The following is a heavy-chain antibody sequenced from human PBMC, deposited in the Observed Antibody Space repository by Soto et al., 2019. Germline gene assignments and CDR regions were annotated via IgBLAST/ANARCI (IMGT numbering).Heavy chain of an antibody. CDR1: GFTFSSYE. Sequence: GGSLRLSCAASGFTFSSYEMNWVRQAPGKGLEWVSYISSSGSTIYYADSVKGRFTISRDNAKNSLYLQMNSLRAEDTAVYYCARDSDSSGWYEDYYYGMDVWGQGTTVTV. D-gene: IGHD6-19*01. J-gene: IGHJ6*02. V-gene: IGHV3-48*03. CDR2: ISSSGSTI. CDR3: ARDSDSSGWYEDYYYGMDV.